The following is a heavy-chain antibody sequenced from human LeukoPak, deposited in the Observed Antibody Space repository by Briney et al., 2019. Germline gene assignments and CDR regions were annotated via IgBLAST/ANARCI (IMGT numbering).Heavy chain of an antibody. V-gene: IGHV4-34*01. Sequence: SETLSLTCAVYGGSFSGYYCSWIRQPPGQGLEWIGEINHSGSTNYNPSLKSRVTISVDTSENQFSLKLSSVTAADTAVYYCARVGEPEGPQGGDFDYWGQGTLVTVSS. CDR2: INHSGST. CDR1: GGSFSGYY. CDR3: ARVGEPEGPQGGDFDY. J-gene: IGHJ4*02. D-gene: IGHD3-16*01.